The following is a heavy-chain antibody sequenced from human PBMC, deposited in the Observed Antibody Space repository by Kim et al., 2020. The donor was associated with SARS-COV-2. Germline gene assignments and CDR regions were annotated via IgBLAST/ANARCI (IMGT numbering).Heavy chain of an antibody. D-gene: IGHD6-19*01. V-gene: IGHV1-46*01. CDR3: ARDDRLDNSGWYLYLDY. J-gene: IGHJ4*02. Sequence: KYRGRLTMTRDTSTSTIYMELSSLTSEDTALYYCARDDRLDNSGWYLYLDYWGQGTLVTVSS.